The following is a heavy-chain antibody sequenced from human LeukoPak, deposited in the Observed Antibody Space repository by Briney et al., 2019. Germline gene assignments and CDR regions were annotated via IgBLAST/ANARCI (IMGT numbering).Heavy chain of an antibody. CDR3: ARDASGSYHFDY. D-gene: IGHD1-26*01. V-gene: IGHV4-59*01. CDR2: IYYSGST. J-gene: IGHJ4*02. CDR1: GGSISSYY. Sequence: SETLSLTCTVSGGSISSYYWSWIRQPPGKGLEWIGYIYYSGSTNYNPSLKSRVTISVDTSKNQFSLKLSSVTAADTAVYYCARDASGSYHFDYWGQGTLVTVSS.